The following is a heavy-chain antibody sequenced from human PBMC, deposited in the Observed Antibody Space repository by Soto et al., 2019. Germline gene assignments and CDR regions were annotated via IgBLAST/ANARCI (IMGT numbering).Heavy chain of an antibody. CDR2: TYYRSKWYN. CDR1: GDSVSSNSAA. CDR3: ARQVSWAPGHFDY. D-gene: IGHD1-26*01. Sequence: QVQLQQSGPGLVKPSQTLSLTCAISGDSVSSNSAAWNWIRQSPSRGLEWLGRTYYRSKWYNDYAVYVKSRTXXDXAXXKSHSSLQLNSVTPEDTAVYYCARQVSWAPGHFDYWGQGTLVTVSS. J-gene: IGHJ4*02. V-gene: IGHV6-1*01.